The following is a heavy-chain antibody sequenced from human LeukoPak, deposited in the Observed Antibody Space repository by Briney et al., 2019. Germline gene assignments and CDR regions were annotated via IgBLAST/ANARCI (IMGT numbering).Heavy chain of an antibody. V-gene: IGHV4-59*01. CDR3: ARVPRYSSSRHGAYYFDY. D-gene: IGHD6-13*01. J-gene: IGHJ4*02. Sequence: PSETPSLTCTVSGGSISSYYWSWIRQPPGKGLEWIGYIYYSGSTNYNPSLKSRVTISVDTSKNQFSLKLSSVTAADTAVYYCARVPRYSSSRHGAYYFDYWGQGTLVTVSS. CDR2: IYYSGST. CDR1: GGSISSYY.